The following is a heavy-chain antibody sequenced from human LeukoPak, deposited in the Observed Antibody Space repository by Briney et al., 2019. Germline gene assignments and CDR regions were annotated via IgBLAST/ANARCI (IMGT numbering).Heavy chain of an antibody. J-gene: IGHJ4*02. CDR3: ASGGEMATITLGYYFDY. V-gene: IGHV4-59*12. CDR2: IYYSGST. Sequence: PSETLSLTCTVSGGSISSYYWSWIRQPPGKGLEWIGYIYYSGSTNYNPSLKSRVTISVDTSKNQFSLKLSSVTAADTAVYYCASGGEMATITLGYYFDYWGQGTLVTVSS. D-gene: IGHD5-24*01. CDR1: GGSISSYY.